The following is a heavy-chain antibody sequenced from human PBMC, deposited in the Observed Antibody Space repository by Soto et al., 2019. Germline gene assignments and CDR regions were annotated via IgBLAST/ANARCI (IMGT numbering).Heavy chain of an antibody. CDR3: VKEYCTGGTCFDAFDL. V-gene: IGHV3-48*03. D-gene: IGHD2-8*02. Sequence: EADLVESGGGLVQPGGSMTLSCAASGFIFSDYEVDWVRQAPGRGPEWISYISDGGTTIYYAASVKGRFTISRDDAKKSLYLHMNNLRVYDTAIYFCVKEYCTGGTCFDAFDLWGQGTVVTVSS. CDR1: GFIFSDYE. CDR2: ISDGGTTI. J-gene: IGHJ3*01.